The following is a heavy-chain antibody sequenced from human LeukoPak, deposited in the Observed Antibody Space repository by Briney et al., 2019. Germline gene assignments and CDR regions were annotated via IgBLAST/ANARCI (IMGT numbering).Heavy chain of an antibody. CDR2: IKSKVDGGTI. V-gene: IGHV3-15*01. J-gene: IGHJ4*02. CDR1: GFTFSNAW. Sequence: PGGSLRLSCAAAGFTFSNAWMNWVRQAPGKGLEWVGRIKSKVDGGTIEYAAPVRGRFTISREDSKSTVYLQVNSLKTEDTAIYYYSTGGYYFDYWGQGILVTVSS. CDR3: STGGYYFDY. D-gene: IGHD3-16*01.